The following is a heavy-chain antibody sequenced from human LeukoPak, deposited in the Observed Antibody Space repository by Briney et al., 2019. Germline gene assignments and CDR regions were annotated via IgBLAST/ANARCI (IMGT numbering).Heavy chain of an antibody. Sequence: SETLSLTCAVYGGSFSGYYWSWIRQPPGKGLEWIGEINHSGSTNYNPSLKSRVTISVDTSKSQFSLKLSSVTAADTAVYYCARGLYYYGSGSYYLDYWGQGTLVTVSS. D-gene: IGHD3-10*01. CDR3: ARGLYYYGSGSYYLDY. CDR1: GGSFSGYY. V-gene: IGHV4-34*01. CDR2: INHSGST. J-gene: IGHJ4*02.